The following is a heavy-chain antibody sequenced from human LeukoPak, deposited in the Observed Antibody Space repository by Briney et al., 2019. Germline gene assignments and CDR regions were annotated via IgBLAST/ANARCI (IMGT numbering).Heavy chain of an antibody. CDR1: GFTFSSYW. CDR2: IKHDGSVQ. Sequence: GGSLRLSCAASGFTFSSYWMSWVRQAPGKGLEWVANIKHDGSVQYCVDSVKGRFTISRDNAKNSLYLQMNSLRAEDTAVYYCARDPEDYYDSSAYYDGFDMWGQGTLVTVSS. J-gene: IGHJ4*02. D-gene: IGHD3-22*01. CDR3: ARDPEDYYDSSAYYDGFDM. V-gene: IGHV3-7*01.